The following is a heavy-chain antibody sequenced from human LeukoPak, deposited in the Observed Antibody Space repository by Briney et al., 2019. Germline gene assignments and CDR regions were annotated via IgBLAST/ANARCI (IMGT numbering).Heavy chain of an antibody. J-gene: IGHJ5*02. D-gene: IGHD3-3*01. CDR1: GGTFSSYA. CDR3: AREPRPDFWSGYVWFDP. Sequence: SVKVSCKASGGTFSSYAISWVRQAPGQGLEWMGRIIPILGIANYAQKFQGRVTITADKSTSTAYMELSSLRSEDTAVYYCAREPRPDFWSGYVWFDPWGQGTLVTVSS. CDR2: IIPILGIA. V-gene: IGHV1-69*04.